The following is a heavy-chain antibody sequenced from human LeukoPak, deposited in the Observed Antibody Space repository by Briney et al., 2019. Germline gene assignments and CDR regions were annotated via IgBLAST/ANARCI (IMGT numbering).Heavy chain of an antibody. CDR1: GYTFTSYY. V-gene: IGHV1-46*01. J-gene: IGHJ5*02. CDR2: INPSGGST. CDR3: ARGSRAVAGPLGGFDP. D-gene: IGHD6-19*01. Sequence: ASVKVPCKASGYTFTSYYMHWVRQAPGQGLEWMGIINPSGGSTSYAQKFQGRVTMTRDMSTSTVYMELSSLRSEDTAVYYCARGSRAVAGPLGGFDPWGQGTLVTVSS.